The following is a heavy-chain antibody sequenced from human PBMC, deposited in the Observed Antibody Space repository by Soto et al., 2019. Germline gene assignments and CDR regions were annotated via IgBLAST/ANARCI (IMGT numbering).Heavy chain of an antibody. CDR3: TTDFSSSSTYYYYGMDV. CDR2: IKSKTDGGTT. V-gene: IGHV3-15*07. J-gene: IGHJ6*02. Sequence: VGSLILSSAASGFTFSNAWMNWVRQAPGKGLEWVGRIKSKTDGGTTDYAAPVKGRFTISRDDSKNTLYLQMNSLKTEDTAVYYCTTDFSSSSTYYYYGMDVWGQGTTVTVSS. CDR1: GFTFSNAW. D-gene: IGHD6-13*01.